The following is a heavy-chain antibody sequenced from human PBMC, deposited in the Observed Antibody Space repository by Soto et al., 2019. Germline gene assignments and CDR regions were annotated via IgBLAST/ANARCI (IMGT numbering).Heavy chain of an antibody. V-gene: IGHV1-46*01. Sequence: VASVKVSCKASGYTFTSYYMHWVRQAPGQGLEWMGIINPSGGSTTYVQKFQGRVTMTRDTSTSTVYMDLSSLRSEDTAVYYCARGSSLAFDYWGQGTLVTVPQ. J-gene: IGHJ4*02. CDR1: GYTFTSYY. CDR2: INPSGGST. CDR3: ARGSSLAFDY.